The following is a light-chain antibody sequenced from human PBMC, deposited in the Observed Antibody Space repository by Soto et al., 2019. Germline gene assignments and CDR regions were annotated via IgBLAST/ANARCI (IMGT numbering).Light chain of an antibody. CDR2: ATS. Sequence: EIVMAQAPGSLSVSPGEGATLSCRASHRVSSYLAWYQQKPGQAPRLLIYATSTRATGIPARFSGSGCGTEFTLTISSLQSEDFAVYYCQQYGSPFGQGTKVDIK. J-gene: IGKJ1*01. CDR1: HRVSSY. CDR3: QQYGSP. V-gene: IGKV3-15*01.